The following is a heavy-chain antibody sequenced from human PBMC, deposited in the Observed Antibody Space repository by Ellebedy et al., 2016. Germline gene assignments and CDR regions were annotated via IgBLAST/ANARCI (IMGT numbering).Heavy chain of an antibody. CDR1: GGSISSSNW. Sequence: GSLRLSCAVSGGSISSSNWWSWVRQPPGKGLEWIGEIYHSGSTNYNPSLKSRVTISVDKSKNQFSLKLSSVTAADTAVYYCATRGEDDILTGHNDYWGQGTLVTVSS. D-gene: IGHD3-9*01. V-gene: IGHV4-4*02. CDR2: IYHSGST. CDR3: ATRGEDDILTGHNDY. J-gene: IGHJ4*02.